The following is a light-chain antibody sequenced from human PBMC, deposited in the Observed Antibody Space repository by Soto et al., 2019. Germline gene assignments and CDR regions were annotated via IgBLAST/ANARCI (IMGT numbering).Light chain of an antibody. CDR1: TSNIGSNY. Sequence: QAVVTQPPSASGTPGQRVTISCSGTTSNIGSNYVHWYQHLPGTAPKLLIYRNNQRPSGVPDRFFGSKSGTSASLAISGLRSEDEADYYCAAWDDSLSGFYVFGTGTKLTVL. V-gene: IGLV1-47*01. CDR2: RNN. CDR3: AAWDDSLSGFYV. J-gene: IGLJ1*01.